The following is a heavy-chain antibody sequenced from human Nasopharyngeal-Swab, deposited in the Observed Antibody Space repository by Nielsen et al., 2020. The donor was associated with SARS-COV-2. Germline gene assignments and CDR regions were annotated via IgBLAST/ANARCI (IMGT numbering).Heavy chain of an antibody. J-gene: IGHJ6*02. CDR1: GFTFSSYA. CDR2: ISYDGSNK. D-gene: IGHD5-12*01. CDR3: ARDRYSGYVGLGMDV. Sequence: GESLKISCAASGFTFSSYAMHWVRQAPGKGLEWVAVISYDGSNKYYSDSVKGRFTISRDNSKNTLYLQMNSLRAEDTAVYYCARDRYSGYVGLGMDVWGLGTTVTVSS. V-gene: IGHV3-30-3*01.